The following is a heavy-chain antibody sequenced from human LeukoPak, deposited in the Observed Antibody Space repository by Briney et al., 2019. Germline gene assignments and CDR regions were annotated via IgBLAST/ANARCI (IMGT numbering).Heavy chain of an antibody. CDR2: INPNSGGT. V-gene: IGHV1-2*02. CDR3: ARWDGDLHIVDY. Sequence: ASVKVSCKASGYTFTGYYMHWVRQAPGQGLKWMGWINPNSGGTNYAQKFQGRVTMTRDTSISTAYMELSRLRSDDTAVYYCARWDGDLHIVDYWGQGTLVTVSS. D-gene: IGHD4-17*01. J-gene: IGHJ4*02. CDR1: GYTFTGYY.